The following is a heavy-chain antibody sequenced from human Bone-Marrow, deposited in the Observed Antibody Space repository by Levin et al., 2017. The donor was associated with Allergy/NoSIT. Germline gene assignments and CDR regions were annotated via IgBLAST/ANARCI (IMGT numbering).Heavy chain of an antibody. D-gene: IGHD2-8*02. Sequence: GGSLRLSCAASGFTFSSYWMSWVRQAPGKGLEWVANIKQDGTEKFYVDSVKGRFTISKDNAKNSVDLHMTSLRVEDSAVYYCARNWRSAFDIWGQGTMVTVSS. J-gene: IGHJ3*02. CDR3: ARNWRSAFDI. CDR1: GFTFSSYW. CDR2: IKQDGTEK. V-gene: IGHV3-7*01.